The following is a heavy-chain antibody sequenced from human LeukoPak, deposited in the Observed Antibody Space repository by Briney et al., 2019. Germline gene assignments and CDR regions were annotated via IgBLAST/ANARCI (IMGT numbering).Heavy chain of an antibody. CDR2: IIPIFGTA. V-gene: IGHV1-69*13. Sequence: SVKVSCKASGGTFSSYAISWVRQAPGQGLEWMGGIIPIFGTANYAQKFQGRVTITADESTSTAYMELSSLRSEDTAVYYCARTLEYSSSSGDYWGQGTLVTVSS. J-gene: IGHJ4*02. CDR3: ARTLEYSSSSGDY. CDR1: GGTFSSYA. D-gene: IGHD6-6*01.